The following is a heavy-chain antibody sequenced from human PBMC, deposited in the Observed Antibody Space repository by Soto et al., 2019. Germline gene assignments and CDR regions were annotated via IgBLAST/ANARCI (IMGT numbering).Heavy chain of an antibody. D-gene: IGHD3-22*01. J-gene: IGHJ5*02. CDR2: INAGNGNT. CDR3: ARDTLATYYYDSSGYPLGFDP. CDR1: GYTFTSYA. Sequence: AASVKVSCKASGYTFTSYAMHWVRQAPGQRLEWMGWINAGNGNTKYSQKFQGRVTITRDTSASTAYMELSSLRSEDTAVYYCARDTLATYYYDSSGYPLGFDPWGQGTLVTVSS. V-gene: IGHV1-3*01.